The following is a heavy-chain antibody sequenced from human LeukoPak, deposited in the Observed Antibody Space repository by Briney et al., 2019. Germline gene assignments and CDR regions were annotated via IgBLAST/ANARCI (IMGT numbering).Heavy chain of an antibody. D-gene: IGHD3-10*01. J-gene: IGHJ6*04. CDR1: GYSISSGYY. CDR2: IYHSGST. Sequence: SETLSLTCAVSGYSISSGYYWGWIRQPPGKGLEWIGSIYHSGSTYYNPSLKSRVTISVDTSKNQFSLKLSSVTAADTAVYYCARTVNKNMVPDVWGKGTTVTVSS. CDR3: ARTVNKNMVPDV. V-gene: IGHV4-38-2*01.